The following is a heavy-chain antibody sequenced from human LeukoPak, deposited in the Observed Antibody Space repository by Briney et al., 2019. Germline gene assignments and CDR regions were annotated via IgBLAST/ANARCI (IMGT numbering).Heavy chain of an antibody. CDR1: GYSISSGYY. V-gene: IGHV4-38-2*02. Sequence: PSETLSLTCTVSGYSISSGYYWGWIRQPPGKGLEWIGSIYHSGSTYYNPSLKSRVTISVDTSKNQFSLKLSSVTAADTAVYYCARVGDYYGSGSLKDLDYWGQGTLVTVSS. J-gene: IGHJ4*02. CDR2: IYHSGST. CDR3: ARVGDYYGSGSLKDLDY. D-gene: IGHD3-10*01.